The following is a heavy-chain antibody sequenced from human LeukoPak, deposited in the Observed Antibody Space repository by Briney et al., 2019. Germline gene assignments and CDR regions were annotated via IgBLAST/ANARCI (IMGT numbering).Heavy chain of an antibody. CDR3: ARRSRYNWNDLGFDY. Sequence: SETLSLTCAVSGYSISSVYYWGWIRQPPGKGLEWIGSIYHSGSTYYNPSLKSRVTISVDTSKNQFSLKLSSVTAADTAVYYCARRSRYNWNDLGFDYWGQGTLVTVSS. V-gene: IGHV4-38-2*01. D-gene: IGHD1-1*01. CDR2: IYHSGST. J-gene: IGHJ4*02. CDR1: GYSISSVYY.